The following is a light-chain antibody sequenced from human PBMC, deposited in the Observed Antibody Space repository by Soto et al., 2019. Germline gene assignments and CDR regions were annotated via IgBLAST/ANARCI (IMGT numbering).Light chain of an antibody. CDR1: QSINSNY. CDR2: GAS. V-gene: IGKV3-20*01. Sequence: EIVLTQSPDTLSLSPGERATLSCRASQSINSNYLAWYQQKPGQGPRPLIYGASSRATGIPDRFSGSGSGTDFTLTISRLEPEDFAVYYCQQYASSPRTFGQGTKVEIK. J-gene: IGKJ1*01. CDR3: QQYASSPRT.